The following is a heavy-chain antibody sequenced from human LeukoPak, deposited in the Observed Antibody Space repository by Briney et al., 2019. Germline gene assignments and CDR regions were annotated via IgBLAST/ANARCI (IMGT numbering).Heavy chain of an antibody. J-gene: IGHJ4*02. V-gene: IGHV4-34*01. D-gene: IGHD1-26*01. CDR2: INHSGST. CDR3: ARGPVSWGSYYRTPYYFDY. CDR1: GGSFSGYY. Sequence: SETLSLTCAVYGGSFSGYYWSWIRQPPGKGLEWIGEINHSGSTNYNPSLKSRVTISVDTSKNQFSLKLSSVTAADTAVYYCARGPVSWGSYYRTPYYFDYWGQGTLVTVSS.